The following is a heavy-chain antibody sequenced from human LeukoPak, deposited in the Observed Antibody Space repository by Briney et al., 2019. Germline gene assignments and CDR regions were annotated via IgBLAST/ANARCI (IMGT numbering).Heavy chain of an antibody. V-gene: IGHV4-59*08. CDR2: IYYSGST. CDR3: ARRVAVGNYFDP. Sequence: SETLSLTCSVSGGSTSSYYWSWIRQPPGKGLEYIGYIYYSGSTNYNPSLKSRVTMSIDTSKNQFSLRLRSVTAADTAVYYCARRVAVGNYFDPWGQGTLVTVSS. CDR1: GGSTSSYY. J-gene: IGHJ5*02. D-gene: IGHD4-11*01.